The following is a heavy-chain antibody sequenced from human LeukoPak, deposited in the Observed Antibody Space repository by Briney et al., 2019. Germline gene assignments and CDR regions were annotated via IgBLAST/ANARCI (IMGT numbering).Heavy chain of an antibody. J-gene: IGHJ4*02. D-gene: IGHD1-26*01. Sequence: GASVKVPCKASGYTFTSYYMHWVRQAPGQGLEWMGIINPSGGSTSYAQKFQGRVTMTRDTSTSTVYMGLSSLRSEDTAVYYCARVEIGNGGSYGGPTGYFDYWGQGTLVTVSS. V-gene: IGHV1-46*01. CDR1: GYTFTSYY. CDR3: ARVEIGNGGSYGGPTGYFDY. CDR2: INPSGGST.